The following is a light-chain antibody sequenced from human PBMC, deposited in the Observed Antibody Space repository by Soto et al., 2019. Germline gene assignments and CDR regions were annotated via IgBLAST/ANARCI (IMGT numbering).Light chain of an antibody. J-gene: IGKJ2*01. CDR1: QSVSSSY. V-gene: IGKV3-20*01. CDR3: QQFGSSFYT. CDR2: GAS. Sequence: EIVLTQSPGTLSLSPGERATLSCRASQSVSSSYLAWYQQKPGQAPRLLIYGASRRATDIPDRFSGSGSGTDFTLTISRLEPEDFAVYYCQQFGSSFYTFGQGTKVEI.